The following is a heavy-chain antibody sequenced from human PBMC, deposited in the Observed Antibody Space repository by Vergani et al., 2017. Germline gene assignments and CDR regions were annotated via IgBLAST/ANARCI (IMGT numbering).Heavy chain of an antibody. V-gene: IGHV4-61*02. CDR2: IYTSGST. Sequence: QVQLQESGPGLVKPSGTLSLTCAVSGGSISSGSYYWSLIRQPAGKGLEWIGRIYTSGSTNYNPSLKSRVTISVDTSKNQFSLKLSSVTAADTAVYYCARAGRWFGELLEDYWGQGTLVTVSS. CDR3: ARAGRWFGELLEDY. D-gene: IGHD3-10*01. CDR1: GGSISSGSYY. J-gene: IGHJ4*02.